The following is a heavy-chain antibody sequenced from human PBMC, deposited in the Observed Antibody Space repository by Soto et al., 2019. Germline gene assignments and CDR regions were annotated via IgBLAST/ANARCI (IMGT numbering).Heavy chain of an antibody. V-gene: IGHV1-2*04. CDR2: INPNSGAT. D-gene: IGHD5-12*01. CDR1: GDTFSDYY. CDR3: ARESGGATATLDYYYFYMDV. Sequence: QVQLVQSGAEVRKPGASVTVSCRTSGDTFSDYYIHWVRQAPGQGLEWMGWINPNSGATNYAQKFRGWGTMTRDTSIRTVYLQLSRLRSDDTAVYYCARESGGATATLDYYYFYMDVWGTGNTVTVSS. J-gene: IGHJ6*03.